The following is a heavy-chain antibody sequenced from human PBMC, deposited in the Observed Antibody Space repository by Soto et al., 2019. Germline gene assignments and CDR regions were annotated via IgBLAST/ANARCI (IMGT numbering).Heavy chain of an antibody. Sequence: GGSLRLSCAASGFTFSTYAMSWLRQAPGKGLEWVSGISGSGANTYYADSVKGRFTISRDNAKNSLYLQMNSLRAEDTAVYYCARDLVVHAYYYYYGMDVWGQGTTVTVSS. J-gene: IGHJ6*02. V-gene: IGHV3-23*01. CDR3: ARDLVVHAYYYYYGMDV. CDR2: ISGSGANT. CDR1: GFTFSTYA. D-gene: IGHD2-15*01.